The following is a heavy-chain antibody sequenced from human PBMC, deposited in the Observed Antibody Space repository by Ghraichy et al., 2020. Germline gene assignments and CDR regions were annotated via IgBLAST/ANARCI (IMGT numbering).Heavy chain of an antibody. CDR2: ISYDGSNK. CDR1: GFTFSSYA. CDR3: ARDWITMIVVVPKHDAFDI. Sequence: GGSLRLSCAASGFTFSSYAMHWVRQAPGKGLEWVAVISYDGSNKYYADSVKGRFTISRDNSKNTLYLQMNSLRAEDTAVYYCARDWITMIVVVPKHDAFDIWGQGTMVTVSS. D-gene: IGHD3-22*01. J-gene: IGHJ3*02. V-gene: IGHV3-30-3*01.